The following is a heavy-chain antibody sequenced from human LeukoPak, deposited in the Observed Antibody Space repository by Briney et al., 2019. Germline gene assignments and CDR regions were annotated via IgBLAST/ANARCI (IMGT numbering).Heavy chain of an antibody. CDR3: ARVAPGYCSSTSCFVY. J-gene: IGHJ4*02. CDR1: GYTFTSYD. CDR2: MNPNSGNT. D-gene: IGHD2-2*03. Sequence: ASVKVSCKASGYTFTSYDINWVRQATGQGLEWMGWMNPNSGNTGYAQKFQGRVTMTRNTSISTAYMELSSLRSEDTAVYYCARVAPGYCSSTSCFVYWGQGTLVTVSS. V-gene: IGHV1-8*01.